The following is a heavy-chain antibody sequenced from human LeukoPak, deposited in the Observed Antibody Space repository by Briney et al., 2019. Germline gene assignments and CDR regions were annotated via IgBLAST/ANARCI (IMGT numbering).Heavy chain of an antibody. Sequence: ASVKVSCKASGYTFTGYYMHWVRQAPGQGLEWMGWINPNSGGTNYAQKFQGRVTMTRDTSITTAYMELSSLRSEDTAVYYCARGGCSGGSCYSFYDYWGQGTLVTVSS. CDR2: INPNSGGT. V-gene: IGHV1-2*02. D-gene: IGHD2-15*01. CDR1: GYTFTGYY. CDR3: ARGGCSGGSCYSFYDY. J-gene: IGHJ4*02.